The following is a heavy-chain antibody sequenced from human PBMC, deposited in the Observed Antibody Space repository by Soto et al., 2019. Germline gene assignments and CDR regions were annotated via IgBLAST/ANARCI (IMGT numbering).Heavy chain of an antibody. CDR2: IIPIFGTA. Sequence: GXSVKVSCKASGGTFSSYAISWVRQAPGQGLEWMGGIIPIFGTANYAQKFQGRVTITADESTSTAYMELSSLRSEDTAVYYFARDKGRGYSYGRYYYGMDVWGQGTTVTASS. V-gene: IGHV1-69*13. D-gene: IGHD5-18*01. J-gene: IGHJ6*02. CDR1: GGTFSSYA. CDR3: ARDKGRGYSYGRYYYGMDV.